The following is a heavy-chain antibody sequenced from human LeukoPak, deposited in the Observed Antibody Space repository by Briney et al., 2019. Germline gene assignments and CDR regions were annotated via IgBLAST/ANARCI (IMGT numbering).Heavy chain of an antibody. D-gene: IGHD3-22*01. V-gene: IGHV1-18*01. Sequence: ASVKVSCKASGYTFTSYGISWVRQAPGQGLEWMGWISAYNGNTNYAQKLQGRVTMTTDTSTSTAYMELRSLRSDDTAVYYCAREGHYYDSSGLFAYWGQGTLVTVSS. CDR2: ISAYNGNT. J-gene: IGHJ4*02. CDR3: AREGHYYDSSGLFAY. CDR1: GYTFTSYG.